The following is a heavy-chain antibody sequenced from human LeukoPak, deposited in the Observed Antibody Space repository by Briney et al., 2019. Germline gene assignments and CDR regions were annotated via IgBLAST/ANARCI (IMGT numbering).Heavy chain of an antibody. CDR3: AGEVRARDGYNYGGSDY. V-gene: IGHV4-61*02. CDR2: ISATGST. CDR1: GGSISSGSYY. Sequence: KPSQTLSLTCTVSGGSISSGSYYWTWIRQPAGKGLEWIGRISATGSTNYTPSLKSRVTISIDTSKNQFSLKLSSVTAADTAVYYCAGEVRARDGYNYGGSDYWGQGTLVTVSS. D-gene: IGHD5-24*01. J-gene: IGHJ4*02.